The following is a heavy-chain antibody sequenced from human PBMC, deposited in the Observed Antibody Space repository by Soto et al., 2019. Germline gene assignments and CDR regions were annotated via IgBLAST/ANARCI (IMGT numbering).Heavy chain of an antibody. Sequence: PSETLSLTCAVSGGSISSSNWWSWVRQPPGKGLEWIGEIYHSGSTNYNPYLKSRVTISVDKSKNQFSLKLSSVTAADTAVYYCATSTYYDILTAFDYWGQGTLVTVSS. J-gene: IGHJ4*02. CDR1: GGSISSSNW. CDR3: ATSTYYDILTAFDY. D-gene: IGHD3-9*01. V-gene: IGHV4-4*02. CDR2: IYHSGST.